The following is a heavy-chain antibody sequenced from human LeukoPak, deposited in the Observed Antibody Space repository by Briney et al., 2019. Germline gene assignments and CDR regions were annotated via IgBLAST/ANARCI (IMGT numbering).Heavy chain of an antibody. J-gene: IGHJ6*02. CDR2: ISYDGSNK. Sequence: PGRSLRLSCAASGFTFSSYAMHWVRQAPGKGLEWVAVISYDGSNKYYADSVKGRFTISRDNAKNSLYLQMNSLRAEDTAVYYCARSRPYYYYGMDVWGQGTTVTVSS. CDR3: ARSRPYYYYGMDV. V-gene: IGHV3-30-3*01. CDR1: GFTFSSYA.